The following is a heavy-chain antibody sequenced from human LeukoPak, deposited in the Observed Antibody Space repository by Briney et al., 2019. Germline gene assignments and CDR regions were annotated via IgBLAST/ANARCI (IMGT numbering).Heavy chain of an antibody. CDR2: ISTQSGNT. D-gene: IGHD4-17*01. CDR3: ARGAYGDK. Sequence: ASVKVSCRASGYTLTSYGINWMRQAPGQGLEWMGWISTQSGNTNYAQKVQGRLTLTTDRSTNTAYMELRSLRSDDTAVYYCARGAYGDKWGQGTMVTVSS. CDR1: GYTLTSYG. V-gene: IGHV1-18*01. J-gene: IGHJ4*02.